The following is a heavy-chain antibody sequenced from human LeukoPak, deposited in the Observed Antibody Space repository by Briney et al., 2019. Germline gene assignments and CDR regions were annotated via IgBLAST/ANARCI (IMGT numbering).Heavy chain of an antibody. J-gene: IGHJ4*02. CDR2: ISGSGGST. Sequence: PGGSLRLSCAASGFTFSSYAMSWVRQAPGKGLEWVSAISGSGGSTYYADSVKGRFTISRDNSKNTLYLQMNSLRAEDTAVYYCAKDRLPYYYDSSGRYYFDYWGQGTLVTVSS. CDR1: GFTFSSYA. D-gene: IGHD3-22*01. CDR3: AKDRLPYYYDSSGRYYFDY. V-gene: IGHV3-23*01.